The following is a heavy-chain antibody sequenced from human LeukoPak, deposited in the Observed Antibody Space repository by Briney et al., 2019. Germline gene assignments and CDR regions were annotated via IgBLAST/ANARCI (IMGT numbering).Heavy chain of an antibody. J-gene: IGHJ4*02. CDR1: GGSISNYY. D-gene: IGHD3-22*01. Sequence: SETLSLTCTVSGGSISNYYWSWIRQPPGKGLECIGYIYYSGSTNYNPSLKSRVTISVDTSKNQFSLKLSSVTAADTAVYYCARYIGYDGSGYLGYFDYWGQGTLVTVSS. CDR3: ARYIGYDGSGYLGYFDY. V-gene: IGHV4-59*01. CDR2: IYYSGST.